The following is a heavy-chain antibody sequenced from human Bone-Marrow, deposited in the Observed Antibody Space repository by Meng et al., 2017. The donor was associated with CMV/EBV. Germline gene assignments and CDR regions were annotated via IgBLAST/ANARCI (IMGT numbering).Heavy chain of an antibody. CDR1: GFTFTSSA. J-gene: IGHJ4*02. CDR2: IVVGSGNT. D-gene: IGHD6-6*01. CDR3: ARDERLTLSIAAREYYFDY. V-gene: IGHV1-58*01. Sequence: SVKVSCKASGFTFTSSAVQWVRQARGQRLEWIGWIVVGSGNTNYAQKFQERVTITRDMSTSTAYMELSSLRSEDTAVYYCARDERLTLSIAAREYYFDYWGQGTLVTVSS.